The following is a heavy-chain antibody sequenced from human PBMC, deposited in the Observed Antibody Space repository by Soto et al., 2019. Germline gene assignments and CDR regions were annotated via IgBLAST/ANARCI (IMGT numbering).Heavy chain of an antibody. V-gene: IGHV3-11*01. D-gene: IGHD6-6*01. Sequence: GGSLRLSCAASGFPFSDSYVAWIRQAPGKGLEEIATISSTGSTPYYADSVKGRFTISRDNAQNSLYLEMNNLRAEDTAVYYCARGQQLVANWLDPWGQGSLVTVSS. CDR2: ISSTGSTP. J-gene: IGHJ5*02. CDR1: GFPFSDSY. CDR3: ARGQQLVANWLDP.